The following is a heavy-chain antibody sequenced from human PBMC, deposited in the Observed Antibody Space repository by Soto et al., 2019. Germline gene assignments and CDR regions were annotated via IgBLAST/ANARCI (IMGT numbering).Heavy chain of an antibody. J-gene: IGHJ4*02. Sequence: GGSLRLSCAASGFTFISYWMSWVRQAPGKGLEWVANIKQDGSEKYYVDSVKGRFTISRDNAKNSLYLQMNSLRAEDTAVYYCARETTDWGQGTLVPVSS. V-gene: IGHV3-7*03. CDR2: IKQDGSEK. CDR3: ARETTD. CDR1: GFTFISYW. D-gene: IGHD4-17*01.